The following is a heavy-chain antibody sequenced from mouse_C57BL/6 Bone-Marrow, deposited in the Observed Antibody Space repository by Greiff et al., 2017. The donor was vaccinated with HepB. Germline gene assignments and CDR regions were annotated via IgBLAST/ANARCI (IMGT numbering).Heavy chain of an antibody. D-gene: IGHD1-1*01. J-gene: IGHJ4*01. Sequence: DVKLQESGAELVRPGASVKLSCTASGFNIKDDYMHWVKQRPEQGLEWIGWIDPENGDTEYASKFQGKATITADTSSNTAYLQLSSLTSEDTAVYYCTQGITTVVGAMDYWGQGTSVTVSS. CDR2: IDPENGDT. CDR1: GFNIKDDY. CDR3: TQGITTVVGAMDY. V-gene: IGHV14-4*01.